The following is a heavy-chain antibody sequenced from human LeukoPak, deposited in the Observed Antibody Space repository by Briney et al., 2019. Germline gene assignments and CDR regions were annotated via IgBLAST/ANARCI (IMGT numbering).Heavy chain of an antibody. V-gene: IGHV3-30*02. CDR2: LRSDETDH. CDR1: GFFFSTYG. Sequence: GGSLSLSSAASGFFFSTYGMHWGRQAPGKGLEWVAFLRSDETDHHYADSVQGRFTISRDNSKSTLFLQMNSLRAEDTAVYYCGKDDSSFDYWGQGTLVTVSS. CDR3: GKDDSSFDY. J-gene: IGHJ4*02. D-gene: IGHD3-22*01.